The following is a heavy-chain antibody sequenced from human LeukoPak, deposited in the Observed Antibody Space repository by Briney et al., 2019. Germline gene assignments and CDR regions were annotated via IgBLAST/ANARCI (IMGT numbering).Heavy chain of an antibody. D-gene: IGHD6-19*01. V-gene: IGHV1-69*13. CDR1: GGTFSSYA. J-gene: IGHJ4*02. Sequence: GASVKVSCKASGGTFSSYAISWVRQAPGQGLEWMGGIIPIFGTANYAQKFQGRVTITADESTSTAYMELSSLRSEDTAVYYCARDKSPQWLVRSFDYWGQGTLVTVSS. CDR2: IIPIFGTA. CDR3: ARDKSPQWLVRSFDY.